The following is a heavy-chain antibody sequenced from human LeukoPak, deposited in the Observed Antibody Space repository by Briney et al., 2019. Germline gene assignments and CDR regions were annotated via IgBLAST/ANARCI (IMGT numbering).Heavy chain of an antibody. CDR3: ARGHNWNDVLYYYCMDV. Sequence: PSETLSLTCTVSGGSISSYYWSWIRQPAGKGLEWIGRIYTSGSTNYNPSLKSRVTMSVDTSKSQFSLKLSSVTAADTAVYYCARGHNWNDVLYYYCMDVWGKGTTVTVSS. D-gene: IGHD1-1*01. CDR2: IYTSGST. CDR1: GGSISSYY. J-gene: IGHJ6*03. V-gene: IGHV4-4*07.